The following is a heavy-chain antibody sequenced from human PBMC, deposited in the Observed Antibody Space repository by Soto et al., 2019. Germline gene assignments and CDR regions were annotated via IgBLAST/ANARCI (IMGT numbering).Heavy chain of an antibody. CDR2: IYHSGST. V-gene: IGHV4-30-2*01. CDR1: GGSISSGGYS. CDR3: ARGLIYYDSSGYYPAVYYFDY. D-gene: IGHD3-22*01. J-gene: IGHJ4*02. Sequence: PSETLSLTCAVCGGSISSGGYSWSWIRQPPGKGLEWIGYIYHSGSTYYNPSLKSRVTISVDRSKNQFSLKLSSVTAADTAVYYCARGLIYYDSSGYYPAVYYFDYWGQGTLVTVSS.